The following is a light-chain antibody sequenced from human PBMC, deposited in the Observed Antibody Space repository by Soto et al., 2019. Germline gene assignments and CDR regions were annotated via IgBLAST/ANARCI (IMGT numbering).Light chain of an antibody. CDR3: GTWDSSVIAL. V-gene: IGLV1-51*02. CDR2: ENS. J-gene: IGLJ1*01. CDR1: SSTIGSND. Sequence: QSVLTQPPSVSAAPGQKFTIYCSGSSSTIGSNDVSWYQQLPGKAPKLLLYENSQRPSGIPERFSGSKAGTSATLGITGLHTGEEADYYSGTWDSSVIALFGTGTKVTFL.